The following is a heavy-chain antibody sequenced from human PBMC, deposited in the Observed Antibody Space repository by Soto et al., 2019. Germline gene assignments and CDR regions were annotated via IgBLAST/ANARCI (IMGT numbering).Heavy chain of an antibody. CDR3: ARDLGWYSTSSHWFDP. CDR1: GYTLTELS. CDR2: FDPEDGET. J-gene: IGHJ5*02. V-gene: IGHV1-24*01. Sequence: ASVKVSCKVSGYTLTELSMHWVRQAPGKGLEWMGGFDPEDGETIYAQKFQGRVTMTEDTSTDTAYMELRSLRSDDTAVYYCARDLGWYSTSSHWFDPWGQGTLLTVSS. D-gene: IGHD6-6*01.